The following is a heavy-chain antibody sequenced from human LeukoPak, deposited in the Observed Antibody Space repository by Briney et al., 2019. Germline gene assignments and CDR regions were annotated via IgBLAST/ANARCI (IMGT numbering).Heavy chain of an antibody. CDR1: GFTFGDYA. CDR3: IGEEGGVAVF. J-gene: IGHJ4*02. Sequence: GGSLRLSCTASGFTFGDYAMSWVRQAPGKGLKWVGFIRSKAYGGTTEYAASVKGRFTISRDDSKSIAYLQMNSLTTEDTAVYYCIGEEGGVAVFWGQGTLVTVSS. D-gene: IGHD6-19*01. CDR2: IRSKAYGGTT. V-gene: IGHV3-49*04.